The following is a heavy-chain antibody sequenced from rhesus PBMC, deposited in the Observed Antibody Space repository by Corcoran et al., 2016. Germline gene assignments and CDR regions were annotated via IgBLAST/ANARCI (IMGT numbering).Heavy chain of an antibody. Sequence: QVQLQESGPGVVKPSETLSLPCTVSGGSITYLYRWSCIRQPPGKGMEWIGYIYGSTTSTNYNPSLKSRVTISKDTSKNQFSLKLSSVTAADTAVYYCARTNYYGSGPIYWGQGVLVTVSS. J-gene: IGHJ4*01. V-gene: IGHV4S10*01. D-gene: IGHD3-28*01. CDR2: IYGSTTST. CDR1: GGSITYLYR. CDR3: ARTNYYGSGPIY.